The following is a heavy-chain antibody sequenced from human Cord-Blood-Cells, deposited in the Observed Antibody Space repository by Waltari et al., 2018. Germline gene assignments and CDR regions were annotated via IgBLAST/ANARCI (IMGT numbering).Heavy chain of an antibody. V-gene: IGHV1-8*03. CDR3: ARGFYYYDSSGDAFDI. J-gene: IGHJ3*02. CDR1: GYTFTSYD. CDR2: MNPNRCNT. Sequence: QVQLVQSGAEVKKPGASVKVSCKASGYTFTSYDINWVRQATGQGLEWMGWMNPNRCNTGYAQKVQGRVPITRNTSRSTAYMELSSLRSEDTAVYYCARGFYYYDSSGDAFDIWGQGTMVTVSS. D-gene: IGHD3-22*01.